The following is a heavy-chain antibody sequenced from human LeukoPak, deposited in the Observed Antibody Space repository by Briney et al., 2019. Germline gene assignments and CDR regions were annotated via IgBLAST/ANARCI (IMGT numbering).Heavy chain of an antibody. CDR1: GGSFSGYY. Sequence: SETLSLTCAVYGGSFSGYYWSWIRQPPGKGLEWIGEINHSGSTNYNPSLKSRVTKSVDTSKNQFSLRLSSVTAADTAVYYCVRQRYVYGYCDSWGPGTLVTVSS. V-gene: IGHV4-34*01. D-gene: IGHD3-22*01. CDR2: INHSGST. CDR3: VRQRYVYGYCDS. J-gene: IGHJ4*02.